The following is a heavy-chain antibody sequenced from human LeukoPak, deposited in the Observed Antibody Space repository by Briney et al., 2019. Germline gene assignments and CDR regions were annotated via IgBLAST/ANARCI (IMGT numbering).Heavy chain of an antibody. CDR1: GGSISSGSYY. Sequence: PSQTLSLTCTVSGGSISSGSYYWSWIRQPAGKGLEWIGRIYTSGSTNYNPSLKSRVTISVDTSKNQFSLKLSSVTAADTAVYYCARGNYYDSSGYCLPTPDYWGQGTLVTVSS. D-gene: IGHD3-22*01. CDR2: IYTSGST. CDR3: ARGNYYDSSGYCLPTPDY. J-gene: IGHJ4*02. V-gene: IGHV4-61*02.